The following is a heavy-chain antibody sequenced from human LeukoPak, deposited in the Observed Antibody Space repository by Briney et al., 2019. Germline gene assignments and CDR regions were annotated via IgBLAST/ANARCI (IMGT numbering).Heavy chain of an antibody. CDR1: GFTFGDYT. V-gene: IGHV3-49*03. CDR3: SRGAAAGITGWFDP. CDR2: IRTKAFGGTP. Sequence: GRSLGLSCTTSGFTFGDYTMSWFRQAPGEGLEWVGFIRTKAFGGTPEYAASVKGRFTISRDDSTSIAYLQMNSLKTEDTAVYYCSRGAAAGITGWFDPWGQGTLVTVSS. D-gene: IGHD6-13*01. J-gene: IGHJ5*02.